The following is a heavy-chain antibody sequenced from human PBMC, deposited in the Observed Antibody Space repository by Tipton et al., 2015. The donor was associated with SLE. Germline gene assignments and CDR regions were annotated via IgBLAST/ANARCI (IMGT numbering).Heavy chain of an antibody. CDR2: INHSGST. CDR1: GGSFSDYS. V-gene: IGHV4-34*01. Sequence: LRLSCVVYGGSFSDYSWSWIRQPPGRGLEWIGEINHSGSTNYNPSLKSRLTISVDTSKIQFSLKLGSVTAADTAVYYCARVWALAAVGTVYQYGMDVWGQGTTVTVSS. CDR3: ARVWALAAVGTVYQYGMDV. J-gene: IGHJ6*02. D-gene: IGHD6-13*01.